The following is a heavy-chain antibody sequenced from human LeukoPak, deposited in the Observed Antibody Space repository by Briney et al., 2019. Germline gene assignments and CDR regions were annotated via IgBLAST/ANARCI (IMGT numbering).Heavy chain of an antibody. D-gene: IGHD3-22*01. Sequence: GGSLRLSCAASGFTVNSNYMSWVRQAPGKGLEWVSVIYSGGSTYYADSVKGRFTISRDNSKNTLYLQMNSLRAEDTAVYYCARDPVYDSSGYLYYYYGMDVWGQGTTVTVSS. V-gene: IGHV3-53*05. CDR3: ARDPVYDSSGYLYYYYGMDV. J-gene: IGHJ6*02. CDR2: IYSGGST. CDR1: GFTVNSNY.